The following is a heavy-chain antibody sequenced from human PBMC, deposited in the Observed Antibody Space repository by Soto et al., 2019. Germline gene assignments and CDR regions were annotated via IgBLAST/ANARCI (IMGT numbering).Heavy chain of an antibody. J-gene: IGHJ4*02. V-gene: IGHV3-48*01. Sequence: GGSLRLSCGASGFTFSSYSMNWVRQAPGTGLEWVSYISFSSSHTYYADSVKGRFTISRDNAKNSLYLQMDILRAEDTAVYYCARGGLADFDYWGPGTLVTVSS. CDR1: GFTFSSYS. CDR2: ISFSSSHT. D-gene: IGHD2-15*01. CDR3: ARGGLADFDY.